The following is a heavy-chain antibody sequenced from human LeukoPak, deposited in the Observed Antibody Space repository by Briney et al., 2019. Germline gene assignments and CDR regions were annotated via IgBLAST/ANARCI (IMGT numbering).Heavy chain of an antibody. V-gene: IGHV3-23*01. CDR1: GFIFSSYA. Sequence: GGSLRLSCAASGFIFSSYAMSWVRQAPGKGLEWVSAISGSGGSTYYADSVKGRFTISRDNSKNTLYLQMNSLRAEDTAVYYCAKSDGYYDSSGSFYFDYWGQGTLVTVSS. CDR2: ISGSGGST. CDR3: AKSDGYYDSSGSFYFDY. J-gene: IGHJ4*02. D-gene: IGHD3-22*01.